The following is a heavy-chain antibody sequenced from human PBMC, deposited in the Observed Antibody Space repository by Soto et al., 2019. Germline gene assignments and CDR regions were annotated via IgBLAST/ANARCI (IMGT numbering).Heavy chain of an antibody. D-gene: IGHD1-26*01. J-gene: IGHJ4*02. Sequence: QVQLVQSGAAEKKPGASVKVSCKTSGYTFTSYAIHWVRQAPGQRLEWMGWINCGNGNTKYSQKFQDRATITRDTSANIAYMELTSLRSEDTAVYYCARTLSGTYSLDYWGQGTLVTVSS. CDR3: ARTLSGTYSLDY. V-gene: IGHV1-3*05. CDR1: GYTFTSYA. CDR2: INCGNGNT.